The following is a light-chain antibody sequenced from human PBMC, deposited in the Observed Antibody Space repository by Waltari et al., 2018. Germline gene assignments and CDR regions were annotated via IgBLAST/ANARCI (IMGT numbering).Light chain of an antibody. J-gene: IGLJ2*01. Sequence: NFVLTQPHSVSGSPGRTVTISCTRSRGSITSDFVQWYRLRPGSAPTTIIYKDNQSPSGVPDRFSGSIDTSSNSASLTISGLTTEDEADYYCQTCDTTVLIFGGGTQLTVL. CDR2: KDN. CDR1: RGSITSDF. V-gene: IGLV6-57*04. CDR3: QTCDTTVLI.